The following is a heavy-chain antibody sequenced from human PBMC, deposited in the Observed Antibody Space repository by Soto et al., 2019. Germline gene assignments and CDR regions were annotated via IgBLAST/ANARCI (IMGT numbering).Heavy chain of an antibody. D-gene: IGHD3-10*01. CDR1: GGSISSYY. CDR2: IYYSGST. V-gene: IGHV4-59*01. J-gene: IGHJ5*02. CDR3: ARANPYYGSGSYFWFDP. Sequence: PETLSLTCTVSGGSISSYYWSWIRQPPGKGLEWIGYIYYSGSTNYNPSLKSRVTISVDTSKNQFSLKLSSVTAADTAVYYCARANPYYGSGSYFWFDPWGQGTLVTVS.